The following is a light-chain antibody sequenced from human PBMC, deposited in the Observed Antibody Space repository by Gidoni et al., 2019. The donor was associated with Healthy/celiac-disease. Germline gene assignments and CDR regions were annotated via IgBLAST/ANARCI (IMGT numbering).Light chain of an antibody. CDR2: GAS. CDR3: QQYNNWPPWT. CDR1: QSVSRN. Sequence: EIVMTQSPATLSVSPGERATLSCRASQSVSRNLAWYQQKPGQAPRLLIFGASPRTPGIPARFSGSGSGTEFTLTISTLQSEDFAVYYCQQYNNWPPWTFGQGTKVEMK. V-gene: IGKV3-15*01. J-gene: IGKJ1*01.